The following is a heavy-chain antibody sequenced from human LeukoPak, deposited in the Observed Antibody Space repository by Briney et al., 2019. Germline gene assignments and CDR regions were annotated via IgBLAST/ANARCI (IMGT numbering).Heavy chain of an antibody. CDR2: IWYDGSNK. CDR3: ARDHGSGSYFSHCDY. J-gene: IGHJ4*02. Sequence: GGSLRLSCAASGFTFSSYGMHWVRQAPDKGLEWVAVIWYDGSNKYDADSVKGRFTISRDNSKNTLYLQMNSLRAEDTAVYYCARDHGSGSYFSHCDYWGQGTLVTVSS. D-gene: IGHD3-10*01. V-gene: IGHV3-33*01. CDR1: GFTFSSYG.